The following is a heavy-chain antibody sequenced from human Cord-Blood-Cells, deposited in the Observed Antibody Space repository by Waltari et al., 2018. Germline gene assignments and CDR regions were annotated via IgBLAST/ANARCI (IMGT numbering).Heavy chain of an antibody. CDR1: GGTFSSYA. CDR3: ARSPTYWAMFDY. V-gene: IGHV1-69*06. CDR2: TIPILGTA. J-gene: IGHJ4*02. Sequence: QVQLVQSGAEVKKPGSSVKVSCKASGGTFSSYAISWVRQAPGQGLEWMGGTIPILGTANYAQKFQGRVTITADKSTSTAYMELSSLRSEDTAVYYCARSPTYWAMFDYWGQGTLVTVSS. D-gene: IGHD2-2*01.